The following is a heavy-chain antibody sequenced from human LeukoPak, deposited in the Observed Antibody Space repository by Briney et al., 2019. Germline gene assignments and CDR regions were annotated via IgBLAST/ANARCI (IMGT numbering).Heavy chain of an antibody. CDR1: GFTFSSYA. J-gene: IGHJ4*02. Sequence: PGGSLRLSCAASGFTFSSYAMSWVRQAPGKGLEWVSAISGSGGSTYYADSVKGRFTISRDNSKNTLYLQMNSLRAEDTAVYYCARDLGAIAAAGADYWGQGTLVTVSS. D-gene: IGHD6-13*01. CDR2: ISGSGGST. V-gene: IGHV3-23*01. CDR3: ARDLGAIAAAGADY.